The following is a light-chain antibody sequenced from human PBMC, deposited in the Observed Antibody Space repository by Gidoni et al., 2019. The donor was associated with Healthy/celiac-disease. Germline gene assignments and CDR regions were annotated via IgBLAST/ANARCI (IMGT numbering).Light chain of an antibody. CDR3: QQYNSYPRT. CDR2: KES. CDR1: QTIGSW. J-gene: IGKJ1*01. Sequence: DIQMTKSPSTLSASVGDRVTINRRASQTIGSWLAWYQQKPGKAPKVLIYKESTLQSGVPSRFSGSGSGTEFNLNISSLQPDDFATYYCQQYNSYPRTFGQGTKVEIK. V-gene: IGKV1-5*03.